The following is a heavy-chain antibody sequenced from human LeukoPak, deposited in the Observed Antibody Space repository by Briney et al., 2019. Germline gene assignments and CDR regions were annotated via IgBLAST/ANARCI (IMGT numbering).Heavy chain of an antibody. V-gene: IGHV4-38-2*01. CDR1: GYSISSGYY. Sequence: PSETLSLTCAVSGYSISSGYYWGWIRQPPGKGLEWIGSIYHSGSTYYNPSLKSRVTISVDTSKNQFSLKLSSVTAADTAVYYCARRRTYYYGSGSYSYFDYWGQGTLVTVSS. D-gene: IGHD3-10*01. CDR3: ARRRTYYYGSGSYSYFDY. J-gene: IGHJ4*02. CDR2: IYHSGST.